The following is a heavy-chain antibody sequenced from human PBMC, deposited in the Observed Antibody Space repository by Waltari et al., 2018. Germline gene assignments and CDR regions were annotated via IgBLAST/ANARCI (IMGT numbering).Heavy chain of an antibody. CDR3: ARVVSAAGTLYQFDY. J-gene: IGHJ4*02. Sequence: EVQLVESGGGLVTPGGSLRVSCAASGFSFSTYTMNWVRQAPGKGLEWVSSISDSSVFIYYADSVKGRFTISRDNVKNSVSLQMSSLRADDSAVYYCARVVSAAGTLYQFDYWGQGTLVTVSS. CDR1: GFSFSTYT. D-gene: IGHD6-13*01. CDR2: ISDSSVFI. V-gene: IGHV3-21*01.